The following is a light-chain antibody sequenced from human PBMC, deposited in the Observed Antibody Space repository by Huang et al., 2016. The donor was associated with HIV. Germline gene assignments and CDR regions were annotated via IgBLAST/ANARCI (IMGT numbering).Light chain of an antibody. Sequence: DIVMTQSPLSLPVTPGEPASISCRSSQSLLHSNGYDCLDWYLQKPGQSPRLLIYLGSNRASGVPDRFSGSGSGTNFTLKINTVEAEDVGVYYCMQALQTPPYTFGQGTKLEIK. CDR1: QSLLHSNGYDC. V-gene: IGKV2-28*01. CDR3: MQALQTPPYT. CDR2: LGS. J-gene: IGKJ2*01.